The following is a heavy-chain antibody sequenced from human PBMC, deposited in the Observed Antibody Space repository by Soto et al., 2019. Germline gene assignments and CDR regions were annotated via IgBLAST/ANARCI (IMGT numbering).Heavy chain of an antibody. J-gene: IGHJ6*02. CDR1: GGSISSYY. CDR2: IYYSGST. Sequence: SETLSLTCTVSGGSISSYYWSWIRQPPGKGLEWIGYIYYSGSTNYNPSLKSRVTISVDTSKNQFSLKLSSVTAADTAVYYCARDFGGFGELPKNYYYYGMDVWGQGTTVT. V-gene: IGHV4-59*01. D-gene: IGHD3-10*01. CDR3: ARDFGGFGELPKNYYYYGMDV.